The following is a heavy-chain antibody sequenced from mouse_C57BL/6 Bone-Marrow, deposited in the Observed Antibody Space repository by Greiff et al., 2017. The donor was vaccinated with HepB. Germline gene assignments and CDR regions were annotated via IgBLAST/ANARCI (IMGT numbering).Heavy chain of an antibody. CDR3: ARGLYWYFDV. V-gene: IGHV5-17*01. CDR1: GFTFSDYG. Sequence: EVQRVESGGGLVKPGGSLKLSCAASGFTFSDYGMHWVRQAPENGLEWVAYISSGSSTIYYADTVKGRFTISRDNAKNTLFLQMTSLRSEDTAMYYCARGLYWYFDVWGTGTTVTVSS. J-gene: IGHJ1*03. CDR2: ISSGSSTI. D-gene: IGHD2-13*01.